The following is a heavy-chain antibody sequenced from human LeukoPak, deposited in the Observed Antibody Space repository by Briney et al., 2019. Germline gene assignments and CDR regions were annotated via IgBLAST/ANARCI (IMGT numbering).Heavy chain of an antibody. CDR3: ARSTIVVVPAAIGY. Sequence: PSETLSLTCTVSGGSISSSSYYWGWIRQPPGKGLEWIGSIYYSGSTYYNPSLKSRVTISVDTSKNQFSLKLSSVTAADTAVYYCARSTIVVVPAAIGYWGQGTLVTVSS. CDR2: IYYSGST. J-gene: IGHJ4*02. CDR1: GGSISSSSYY. D-gene: IGHD2-2*02. V-gene: IGHV4-39*01.